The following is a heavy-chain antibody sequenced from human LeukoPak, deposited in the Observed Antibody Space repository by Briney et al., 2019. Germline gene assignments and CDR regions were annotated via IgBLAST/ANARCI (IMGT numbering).Heavy chain of an antibody. CDR2: IYHSGST. J-gene: IGHJ4*02. V-gene: IGHV4-30-2*01. CDR1: GGSISSGGYY. CDR3: ARGDELIFYFDY. D-gene: IGHD1-26*01. Sequence: PSETLSLTCTVSGGSISSGGYYWSWIRQPPGKGLEWIGYIYHSGSTYYNPSLKSRVTISVDRSKNQFSLKLSSVTAADTAVYYCARGDELIFYFDYWGQGTLVTVSS.